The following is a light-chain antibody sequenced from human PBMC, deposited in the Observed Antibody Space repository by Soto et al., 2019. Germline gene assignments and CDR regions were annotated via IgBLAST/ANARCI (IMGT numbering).Light chain of an antibody. CDR1: QSISTE. CDR2: SAS. J-gene: IGKJ2*01. V-gene: IGKV3-15*01. CDR3: QQGHNWPLT. Sequence: EIVMTQSPATLSVSPGERATLSCRASQSISTELAWYQQKPGQPPRLLIYSASTRATGVPARFTGSGSGSEFTLTIGELQSEDFAVYYCQQGHNWPLTFGQGTRLEI.